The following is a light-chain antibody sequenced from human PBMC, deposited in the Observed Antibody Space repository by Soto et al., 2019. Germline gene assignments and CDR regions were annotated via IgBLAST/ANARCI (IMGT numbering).Light chain of an antibody. CDR3: QQYNSYSPWT. Sequence: DIQMTQSPSTLSGSVGDRVTITCLVSQTISSWLAWYHQKPGKAPNLLIYDVSNLESGVPSRFSGSGSGTEFTLTISSLQADDFATYYCQQYNSYSPWTFGQRTKVDTK. V-gene: IGKV1-5*01. J-gene: IGKJ1*01. CDR1: QTISSW. CDR2: DVS.